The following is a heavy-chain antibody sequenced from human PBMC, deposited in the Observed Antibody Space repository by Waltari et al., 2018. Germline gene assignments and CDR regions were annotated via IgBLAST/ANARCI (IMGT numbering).Heavy chain of an antibody. CDR3: ARDQPGYSYGPGDDAFDI. D-gene: IGHD5-18*01. J-gene: IGHJ3*02. Sequence: QVQLVQSGAEVKKPGASVKVSCKASGYTFTGYYIHWMGHAPGQGLGWSGWINPNRGGTNYAQKFQGRVTMTRDTSISTAYMELSRLRSDDTAVYYCARDQPGYSYGPGDDAFDIWGQGTMVTVSS. CDR2: INPNRGGT. V-gene: IGHV1-2*02. CDR1: GYTFTGYY.